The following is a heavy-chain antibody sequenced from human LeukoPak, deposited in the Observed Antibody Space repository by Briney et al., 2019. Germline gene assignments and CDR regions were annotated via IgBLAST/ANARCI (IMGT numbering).Heavy chain of an antibody. CDR1: GDTFTGYY. J-gene: IGHJ4*02. V-gene: IGHV1-2*02. Sequence: ASVKVSCKAPGDTFTGYYLHWVRLAPGQGLEWMGWINANSGGTDYPQKFQGRVTMTRDTSINTAYMELSRLRSDDTAVYYCARVGSPGIATWVYWGQGTLVTVSS. D-gene: IGHD6-13*01. CDR2: INANSGGT. CDR3: ARVGSPGIATWVY.